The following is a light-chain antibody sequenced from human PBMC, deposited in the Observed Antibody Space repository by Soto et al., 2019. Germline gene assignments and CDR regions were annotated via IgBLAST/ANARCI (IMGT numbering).Light chain of an antibody. V-gene: IGLV2-14*03. CDR1: SSDVGGYNF. J-gene: IGLJ1*01. Sequence: QSALTQPASVSGSPGQSITISCTGTSSDVGGYNFVSWYQHHPGKAPKLIIYDVNNRPSGVSNRFSGSKSGNTASLTISGLQAEDEADYYCTSYTTSSTYVFGTGTKVTDL. CDR2: DVN. CDR3: TSYTTSSTYV.